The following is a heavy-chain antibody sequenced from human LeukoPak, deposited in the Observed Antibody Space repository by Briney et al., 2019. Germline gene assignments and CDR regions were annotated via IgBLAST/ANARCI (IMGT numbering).Heavy chain of an antibody. CDR2: ISYDGSNK. CDR3: AKDRRAFDI. J-gene: IGHJ3*02. CDR1: GFTFSSYA. Sequence: GGSLRLSCAASGFTFSSYAMHWVRQAPGKGLEWVAVISYDGSNKYYADSVKGRFTISRDNSKNTLYLQMNSLRAEDTAVYYCAKDRRAFDIWGQGTMVTVSS. V-gene: IGHV3-30-3*01.